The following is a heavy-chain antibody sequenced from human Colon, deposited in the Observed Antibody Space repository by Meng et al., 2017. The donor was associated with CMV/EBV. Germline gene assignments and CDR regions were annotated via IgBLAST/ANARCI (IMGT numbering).Heavy chain of an antibody. D-gene: IGHD6-13*01. J-gene: IGHJ4*02. V-gene: IGHV3-7*01. CDR3: AREGSSSYFDY. CDR1: GFTFSSYW. Sequence: GESLKISCAASGFTFSSYWMSWVRQAPGKGLEWVANIKQDGSEKYYVDSVKGRFTISRDNAKNSLYLQMNSLRAEDTAVYYCAREGSSSYFDYWGQGTTVTVSS. CDR2: IKQDGSEK.